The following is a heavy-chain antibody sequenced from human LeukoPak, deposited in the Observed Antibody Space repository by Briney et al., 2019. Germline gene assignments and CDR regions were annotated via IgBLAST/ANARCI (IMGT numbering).Heavy chain of an antibody. V-gene: IGHV3-30*18. Sequence: GGSLRLSCAASGFTFSSYGMHWVRQAPGKGLEWVAVISYDGSNKYYADSVKGRFTISRDNSKNTLYLQMNSLRAEDTAVYYCAKGGPGVSSWYGYYYYYYMDVWGKGTTVTVSS. CDR2: ISYDGSNK. CDR1: GFTFSSYG. D-gene: IGHD6-13*01. CDR3: AKGGPGVSSWYGYYYYYYMDV. J-gene: IGHJ6*03.